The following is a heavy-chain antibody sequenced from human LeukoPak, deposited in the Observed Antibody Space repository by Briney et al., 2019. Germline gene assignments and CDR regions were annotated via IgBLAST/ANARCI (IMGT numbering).Heavy chain of an antibody. CDR1: GDSVSNKMGA. J-gene: IGHJ5*02. CDR2: TYLRSEWHT. CDR3: ASGWALS. Sequence: SQTLSLTCAVSGDSVSNKMGAWNWIRQSPSRGLEWLGRTYLRSEWHTDYAFSVRGRLTITADTSKNHFSLQLASVTPEDSAVYYCASGWALSSGQGTLVTVSS. V-gene: IGHV6-1*01. D-gene: IGHD1-26*01.